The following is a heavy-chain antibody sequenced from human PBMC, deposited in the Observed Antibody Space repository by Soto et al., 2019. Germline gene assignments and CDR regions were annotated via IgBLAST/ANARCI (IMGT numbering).Heavy chain of an antibody. CDR1: GFTFSDHY. CDR3: ASDSQQVSFYGMDV. J-gene: IGHJ6*02. CDR2: TRNKANSYTT. V-gene: IGHV3-72*01. Sequence: GGSLRLSCAASGFTFSDHYMDWVRQAPGKGLEWVGRTRNKANSYTTEYAASVKGRFTISRDDSKNSLYLQMNSLRAEDTAVYYCASDSQQVSFYGMDVWGQGSTVTVAS.